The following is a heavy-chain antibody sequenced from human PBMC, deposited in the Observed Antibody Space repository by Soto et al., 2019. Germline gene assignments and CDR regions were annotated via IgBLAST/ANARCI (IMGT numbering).Heavy chain of an antibody. J-gene: IGHJ4*02. CDR3: ARGRYCSGGSCFGDH. Sequence: ETLSLTCTVSGGSISSSSYYWGWIRQPPGKGLEWVSYISSSSSTIYYADSVKGRFTISRDNAKNSLYLQMNSLRAEDTAVYYCARGRYCSGGSCFGDHWGQGTLVTVSS. D-gene: IGHD2-15*01. CDR1: GGSISSSS. CDR2: ISSSSSTI. V-gene: IGHV3-48*01.